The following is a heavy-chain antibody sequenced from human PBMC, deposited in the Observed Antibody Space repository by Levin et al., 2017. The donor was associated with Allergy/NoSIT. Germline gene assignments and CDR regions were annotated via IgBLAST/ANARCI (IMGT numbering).Heavy chain of an antibody. J-gene: IGHJ4*02. CDR3: ARDPYYDFWSGYYPYFDY. V-gene: IGHV3-48*02. Sequence: GESLKISCAASGFTFSSYSMNWVRQAPGKGLEWVSYISSSSSTIYYADSVKGRFTISRDNAKNSLYLQMNSLRDEDTAVYYCARDPYYDFWSGYYPYFDYWGQGTLVTVSS. CDR2: ISSSSSTI. D-gene: IGHD3-3*01. CDR1: GFTFSSYS.